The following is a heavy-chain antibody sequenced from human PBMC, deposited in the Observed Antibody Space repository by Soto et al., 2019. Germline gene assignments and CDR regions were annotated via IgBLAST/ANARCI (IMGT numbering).Heavy chain of an antibody. D-gene: IGHD3-22*01. J-gene: IGHJ4*02. CDR2: IIPIFGTA. CDR3: ARGWGYDSTDYYYAY. Sequence: QVQLVQSGAEVRKPGSSVRVSCKASGGSFNRHTISWVRQAPGQGLEWMGGIIPIFGTANHAQKFQGRVTIIADEPTSTVYMELSSLRSEDTAIYYCARGWGYDSTDYYYAYWGQGTLVIVSS. CDR1: GGSFNRHT. V-gene: IGHV1-69*01.